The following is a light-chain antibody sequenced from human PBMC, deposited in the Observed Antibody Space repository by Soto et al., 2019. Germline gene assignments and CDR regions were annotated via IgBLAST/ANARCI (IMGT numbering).Light chain of an antibody. CDR3: QQYYMWPPV. CDR1: ESVSSD. CDR2: YAS. J-gene: IGKJ2*01. Sequence: EIVMTQSPATLSVSPGASATLFCRASESVSSDLALYRQKPGQAPRLLIYYASIKATGTPARFSCSVSGTEFNLTINSLQSEYVAVYFCQQYYMWPPVFGQGTKLQI. V-gene: IGKV3-15*01.